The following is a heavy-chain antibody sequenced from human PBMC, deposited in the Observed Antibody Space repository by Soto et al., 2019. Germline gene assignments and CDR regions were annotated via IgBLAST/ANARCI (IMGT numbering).Heavy chain of an antibody. J-gene: IGHJ6*02. D-gene: IGHD4-4*01. CDR3: ARDDYSNYYYYYGMDV. CDR2: INPNSGGT. V-gene: IGHV1-2*02. Sequence: ASVKVSCKASGYTFTSYYMHWVRQAPGQGLEWMGWINPNSGGTNYAQKFQGRVTMTRDTSISTAYMELSRLRSDDTAVYYCARDDYSNYYYYYGMDVWGQGTTVTVSS. CDR1: GYTFTSYY.